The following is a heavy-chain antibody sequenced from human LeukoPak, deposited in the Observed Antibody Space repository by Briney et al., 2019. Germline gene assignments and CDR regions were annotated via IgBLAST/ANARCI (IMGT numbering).Heavy chain of an antibody. CDR3: AKARGMVRGVIFDY. V-gene: IGHV3-48*03. CDR2: ISSSGSTI. CDR1: GFTFSSYE. J-gene: IGHJ4*02. D-gene: IGHD3-10*01. Sequence: GGSLRLSCAASGFTFSSYEMNWVRQAPGKGLEWVSYISSSGSTIYYADSVKGRFTISRDNAKNSLYLQMNSLRAEDTALYYCAKARGMVRGVIFDYWGQGTLVTVSS.